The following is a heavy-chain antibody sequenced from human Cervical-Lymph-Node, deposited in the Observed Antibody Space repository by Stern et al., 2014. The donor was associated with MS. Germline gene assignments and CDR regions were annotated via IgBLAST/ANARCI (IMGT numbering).Heavy chain of an antibody. D-gene: IGHD6-13*01. CDR2: NNTDGSSP. Sequence: EVQLVESGGGLVQPGGSLRLSCAASGFTFDSYSMHWVRQVPGKGLVWVSRNNTDGSSPRYADSVKGRFTISRDNAKNMLYLEMNSLRAEDTAVYYCSGSNWYFFDYWGQGTLVTVSS. CDR3: SGSNWYFFDY. J-gene: IGHJ4*02. CDR1: GFTFDSYS. V-gene: IGHV3-74*01.